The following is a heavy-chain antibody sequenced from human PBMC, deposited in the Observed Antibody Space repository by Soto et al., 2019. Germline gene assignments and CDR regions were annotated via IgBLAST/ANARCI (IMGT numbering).Heavy chain of an antibody. CDR1: GGTFSSFT. V-gene: IGHV1-69*02. Sequence: QVQLVQSGAEVKKPGSSVKVSCKASGGTFSSFTIRWVRQAPGQGIEWMGRIIPILGIANYAQKFQGRVTITADKSTSTAYMELSSLRSEDTAVYYCERALHYDSISIDDYWGQGTLVTVSS. J-gene: IGHJ4*02. D-gene: IGHD3-22*01. CDR2: IIPILGIA. CDR3: ERALHYDSISIDDY.